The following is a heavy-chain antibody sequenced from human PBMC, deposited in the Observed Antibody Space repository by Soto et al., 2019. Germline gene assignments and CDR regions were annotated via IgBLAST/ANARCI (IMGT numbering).Heavy chain of an antibody. Sequence: ASVKVSCKASGYTFTSYYMHWVRQAPGQGLEWMGIINPSGGSTSYAQKFQGRVTMTRDTSTSTVYMELSSLRSEDTAVYYCARGITIFGVVFSEPSYYYYGMDVWGQGTTVTVS. V-gene: IGHV1-46*01. CDR2: INPSGGST. CDR1: GYTFTSYY. J-gene: IGHJ6*02. D-gene: IGHD3-3*01. CDR3: ARGITIFGVVFSEPSYYYYGMDV.